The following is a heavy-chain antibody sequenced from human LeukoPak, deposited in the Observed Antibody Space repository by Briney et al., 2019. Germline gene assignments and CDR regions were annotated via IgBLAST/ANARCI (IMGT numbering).Heavy chain of an antibody. CDR1: GGSISSYY. V-gene: IGHV4-34*01. Sequence: PSETLSLTCTVSGGSISSYYWSWIRQPPGRGLEWIGEINHSGSTNYNPSLKSRVTISVDTSKNQFSLKLSSVTAADTAVYYCARGGGYCSGGSCYGRPGYYYYMDVWGKGTTVTVSS. CDR2: INHSGST. J-gene: IGHJ6*03. D-gene: IGHD2-15*01. CDR3: ARGGGYCSGGSCYGRPGYYYYMDV.